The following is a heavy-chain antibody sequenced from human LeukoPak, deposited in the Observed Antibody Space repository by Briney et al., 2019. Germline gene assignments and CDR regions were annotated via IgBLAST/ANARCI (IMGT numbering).Heavy chain of an antibody. CDR3: VRGVGVSRFNYLDP. Sequence: PGGSLRLSCAASGFTFSSYSMNWARQAPGKGLEWVAVIWYDASNKYYVDSVKGRFTISRDNSKNTLYLQMNSLRDDDTAVYYCVRGVGVSRFNYLDPWGQGTLVIVSS. D-gene: IGHD1-7*01. CDR2: IWYDASNK. CDR1: GFTFSSYS. V-gene: IGHV3-33*08. J-gene: IGHJ5*02.